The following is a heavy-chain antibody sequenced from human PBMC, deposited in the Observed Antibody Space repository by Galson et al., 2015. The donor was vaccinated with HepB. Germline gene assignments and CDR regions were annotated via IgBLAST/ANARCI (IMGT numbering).Heavy chain of an antibody. CDR1: GDSVSNNKAA. Sequence: CAISGDSVSNNKAAWNWIRQSPSRGLEWLGRTYYRSKWYNDYAFSVKSRITINPDTSKNQFSLQLNSGTPEDTAVYFCAREFSYGYVFDYWGQGTLVTVPS. V-gene: IGHV6-1*01. CDR3: AREFSYGYVFDY. J-gene: IGHJ4*02. D-gene: IGHD3-16*01. CDR2: TYYRSKWYN.